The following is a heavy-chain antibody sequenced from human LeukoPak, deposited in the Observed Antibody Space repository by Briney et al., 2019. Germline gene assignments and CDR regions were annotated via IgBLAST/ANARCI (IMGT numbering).Heavy chain of an antibody. V-gene: IGHV3-74*01. CDR2: INSDGSST. D-gene: IGHD5-18*01. CDR1: GFTFSSYW. CDR3: ARGSAYSYDFTRRERTKSRLDY. J-gene: IGHJ4*02. Sequence: GGSLRLSCAASGFTFSSYWIHWVRHAPGKGLVWVSRINSDGSSTSYADSVKGRFTISRDNSKNTLYLQMNSLRAEDTAVYYCARGSAYSYDFTRRERTKSRLDYWGQGTLVTVSS.